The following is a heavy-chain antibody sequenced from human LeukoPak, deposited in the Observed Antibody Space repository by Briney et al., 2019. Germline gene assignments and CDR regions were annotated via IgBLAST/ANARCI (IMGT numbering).Heavy chain of an antibody. CDR2: IHYSGSI. J-gene: IGHJ3*01. CDR1: GGSISIYY. Sequence: TSETLSLTCTVSGGSISIYYWSWIRQPPGKGLEYIGYIHYSGSISYNPSLKSRVTLSLDRSKSQLSLKLNSVTAADTAVYHCAGGNALDLWGQGTMVTVSS. CDR3: AGGNALDL. V-gene: IGHV4-59*08.